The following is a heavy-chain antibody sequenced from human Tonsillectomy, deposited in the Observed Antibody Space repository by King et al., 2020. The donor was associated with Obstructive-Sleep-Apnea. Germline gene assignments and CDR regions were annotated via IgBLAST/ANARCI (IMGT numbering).Heavy chain of an antibody. D-gene: IGHD2-15*01. Sequence: VQLQESGPGLVRPSQTLSLTCTVSGGSISSGGYYWRWIRQQPGQVRRGIAYSSYTGNTHYNPSLKRRVTISVDTSKNQFSLKLSSVTAADTAVYFCAREVVVAAKLDYWGQGTLVAVSS. CDR2: SSYTGNT. CDR1: GGSISSGGYY. J-gene: IGHJ4*02. CDR3: AREVVVAAKLDY. V-gene: IGHV4-31*03.